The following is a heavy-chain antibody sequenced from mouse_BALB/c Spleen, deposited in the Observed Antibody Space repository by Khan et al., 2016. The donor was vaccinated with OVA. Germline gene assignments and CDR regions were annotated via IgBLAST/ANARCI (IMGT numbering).Heavy chain of an antibody. D-gene: IGHD2-14*01. Sequence: VQLVESGAELARPGASVKMSCKASGYTFTSYTIHWIKLGPKQGLEWIGYINPSNGYTNYNQKFKDKATLTADKSSTTAYMQLSSLTSDDSAVYNCVRDGAYHRNDGWFAFWGQGTLVTVSA. CDR2: INPSNGYT. V-gene: IGHV1-4*01. J-gene: IGHJ3*01. CDR3: VRDGAYHRNDGWFAF. CDR1: GYTFTSYT.